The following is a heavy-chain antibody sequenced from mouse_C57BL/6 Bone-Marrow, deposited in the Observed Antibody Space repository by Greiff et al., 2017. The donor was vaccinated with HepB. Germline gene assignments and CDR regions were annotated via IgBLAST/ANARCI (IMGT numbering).Heavy chain of an antibody. Sequence: DVMLVESGGGLVQSGRSLRLSCATSGFTFSDFYMEWVRQAPGKGLEWIAASRNKANDYTTEYSASVKGRFIVSRDTSQSILYLQMNALRAEDTAIYYCARDARAYYYGSVYWGQGTTLTVSS. CDR2: SRNKANDYTT. J-gene: IGHJ2*01. V-gene: IGHV7-1*01. D-gene: IGHD1-1*01. CDR1: GFTFSDFY. CDR3: ARDARAYYYGSVY.